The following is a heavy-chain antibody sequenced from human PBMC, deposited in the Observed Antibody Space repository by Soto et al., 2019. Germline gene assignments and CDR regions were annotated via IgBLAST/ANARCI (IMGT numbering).Heavy chain of an antibody. V-gene: IGHV5-51*01. Sequence: PGESLKISCKGSGYSFTSYWIGWVRQMPGKGLEWMGIIYPGDSDTRYSPSFQGQVTISADKSISTAYLQWSSLKASDTAMYYCARVRGGDERGYWFDPWGQGTLVTVSS. CDR1: GYSFTSYW. CDR3: ARVRGGDERGYWFDP. J-gene: IGHJ5*02. D-gene: IGHD2-21*02. CDR2: IYPGDSDT.